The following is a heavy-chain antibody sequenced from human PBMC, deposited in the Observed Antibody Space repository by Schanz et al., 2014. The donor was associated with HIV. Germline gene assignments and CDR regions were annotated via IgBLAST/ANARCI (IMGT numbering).Heavy chain of an antibody. CDR2: ISESGGRT. CDR1: GFTFNNYA. J-gene: IGHJ6*02. CDR3: VRLMSSDYDFYHYGMDV. V-gene: IGHV3-23*01. D-gene: IGHD4-17*01. Sequence: EVQLLESAGGLVQPGGSLRLSCAASGFTFNNYAMTWVRQAPGKGLEWVSSISESGGRTYYADSVNGRFTISRDNSKNTLYLQMNSLRAEDTAVYYCVRLMSSDYDFYHYGMDVWGQGTTVIVSS.